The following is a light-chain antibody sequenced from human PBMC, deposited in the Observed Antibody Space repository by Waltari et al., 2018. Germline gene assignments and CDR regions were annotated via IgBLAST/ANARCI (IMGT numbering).Light chain of an antibody. CDR3: SSYTTRGTWV. V-gene: IGLV2-14*03. Sequence: QSALTQPASVSGSPGQSITFSCTGAPRAVGAYDFVSWYQQPPGRAPKPLMYDVSHRPPGVSDHLSGSKSGNTASLTISGLQPEDEADYYCSSYTTRGTWVFGGGTKLTVL. CDR2: DVS. CDR1: PRAVGAYDF. J-gene: IGLJ3*02.